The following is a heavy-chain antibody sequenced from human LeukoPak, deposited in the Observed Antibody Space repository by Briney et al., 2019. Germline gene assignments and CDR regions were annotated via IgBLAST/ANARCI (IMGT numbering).Heavy chain of an antibody. V-gene: IGHV4-39*01. CDR3: ATRFYDFQYYYYYMDV. CDR1: GVSISSSNSY. D-gene: IGHD3-3*01. CDR2: IYYSGNT. J-gene: IGHJ6*03. Sequence: SETLSLTCTVSGVSISSSNSYWGWIRQPPGKGLEWIGSIYYSGNTYYNASLKSQVSISIDTSKNQFSLRLTSVTAADTAVYYCATRFYDFQYYYYYMDVWGKGTTVTISS.